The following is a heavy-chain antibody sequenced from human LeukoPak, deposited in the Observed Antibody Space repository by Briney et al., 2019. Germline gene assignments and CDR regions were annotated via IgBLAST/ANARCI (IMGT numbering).Heavy chain of an antibody. CDR1: GNSISRHYY. J-gene: IGHJ4*02. V-gene: IGHV4-38-2*01. D-gene: IGHD2-2*01. CDR3: ARLGYCSSTSCYPDF. Sequence: SETLSLTCAVFGNSISRHYYWDWIRQPPGKWLEWIASIHHTGSTDYNPSLKSRVTISLDTSKDQFSLKLRYVTAADTAVYYCARLGYCSSTSCYPDFWGQGTLVTVSS. CDR2: IHHTGST.